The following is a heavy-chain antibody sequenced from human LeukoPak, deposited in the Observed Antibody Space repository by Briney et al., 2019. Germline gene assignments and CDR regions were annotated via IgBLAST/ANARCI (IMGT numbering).Heavy chain of an antibody. D-gene: IGHD3/OR15-3a*01. CDR1: SGSTSSYY. Sequence: SETLSLTCTVSSGSTSSYYWSWIRQPAGKGLEWIGRIYTSGSTNYNPSLKSRVTMSVDTSKNQFSLKLSSVTAADTAVYYCARGTLWFSDLIDTGNWFDPWGQGTLVTVSS. CDR3: ARGTLWFSDLIDTGNWFDP. V-gene: IGHV4-4*07. J-gene: IGHJ5*02. CDR2: IYTSGST.